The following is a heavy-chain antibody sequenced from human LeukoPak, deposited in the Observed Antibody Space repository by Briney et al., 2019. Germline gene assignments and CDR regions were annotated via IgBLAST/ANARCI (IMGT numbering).Heavy chain of an antibody. J-gene: IGHJ6*03. CDR2: ISSSSSYI. CDR3: ARDRLLEDRHYYSYYYMDV. V-gene: IGHV3-21*01. CDR1: GFTFSRNS. D-gene: IGHD1-1*01. Sequence: GGSLRLSCAGSGFTFSRNSMNWVRQAPGKGLEWVSSISSSSSYIYYADSVKGRFTISRDNAKNSLYLQMNSLRAEDTAVYYCARDRLLEDRHYYSYYYMDVWGKGTTVTVSS.